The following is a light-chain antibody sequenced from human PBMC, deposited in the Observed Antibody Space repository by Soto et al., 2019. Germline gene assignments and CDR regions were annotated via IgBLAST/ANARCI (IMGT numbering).Light chain of an antibody. Sequence: QSALAQPASVSGYPGQSITISCTGTSSDVGGYNYVSWYQQHPGKAPKLMIYDVSHRPSGVSNRSSGSKSGNTASLTISGLKAEDEADYYCSSYTSSSTLVVFCGGTKLTVL. V-gene: IGLV2-14*01. CDR3: SSYTSSSTLVV. CDR2: DVS. CDR1: SSDVGGYNY. J-gene: IGLJ2*01.